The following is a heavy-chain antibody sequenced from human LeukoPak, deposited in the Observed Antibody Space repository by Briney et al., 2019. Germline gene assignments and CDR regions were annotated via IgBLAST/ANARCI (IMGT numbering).Heavy chain of an antibody. J-gene: IGHJ4*02. Sequence: PSETLSLTCTVSGGSISSYYWSWIRQPPGKGLEWIGYIYYSGSTNYNPSLKTRATISVDTSKNQFSLKLSSVTAADTAVYYCAREYYYGSGSSFDYWGQGTLVTVSS. V-gene: IGHV4-59*01. CDR2: IYYSGST. CDR3: AREYYYGSGSSFDY. D-gene: IGHD3-10*01. CDR1: GGSISSYY.